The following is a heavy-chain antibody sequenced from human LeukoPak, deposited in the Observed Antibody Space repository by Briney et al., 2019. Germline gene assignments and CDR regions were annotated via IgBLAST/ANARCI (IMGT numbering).Heavy chain of an antibody. CDR1: GGTFSSYA. CDR2: IIPICGTA. CDR3: ASRGYCSSTSCYVPFDY. V-gene: IGHV1-69*13. J-gene: IGHJ4*02. Sequence: SVKVSCKASGGTFSSYAISWVRQAPGQGLEWMGGIIPICGTANYAQKFQGRVTITADESTSTAYMELSSLRSEDTAVYYCASRGYCSSTSCYVPFDYWGQGTLVTVSS. D-gene: IGHD2-2*01.